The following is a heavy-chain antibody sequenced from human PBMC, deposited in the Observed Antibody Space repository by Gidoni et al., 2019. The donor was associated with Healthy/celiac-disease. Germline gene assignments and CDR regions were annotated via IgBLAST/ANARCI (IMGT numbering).Heavy chain of an antibody. J-gene: IGHJ1*01. CDR3: ARGVRSYYDSSEYFQH. Sequence: QVQLQESGPGLVKPSQTLSLTCTVSGGSISSGSYYWSWIRQPAGKGLEWIGRIYTSGSTNYNPSLKSRVTISVVTSKNQFSLKLSSVTAADTAVYYCARGVRSYYDSSEYFQHWGQGTLVTVSS. CDR2: IYTSGST. V-gene: IGHV4-61*02. D-gene: IGHD3-22*01. CDR1: GGSISSGSYY.